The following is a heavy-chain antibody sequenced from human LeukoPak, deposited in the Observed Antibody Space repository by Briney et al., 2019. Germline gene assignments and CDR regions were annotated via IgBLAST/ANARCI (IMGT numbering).Heavy chain of an antibody. J-gene: IGHJ4*02. CDR3: ASPPGDDILTGYYRSFDY. V-gene: IGHV1-2*02. CDR1: GYTFTCYY. D-gene: IGHD3-9*01. Sequence: ASVKVSCKASGYTFTCYYMHWVRQAPGQGLEWMGWINPNSGGTNYAQKFQGRVTMTRDTSISTAYMELSRLRSEDTAVYYCASPPGDDILTGYYRSFDYWGQGTLVTVSS. CDR2: INPNSGGT.